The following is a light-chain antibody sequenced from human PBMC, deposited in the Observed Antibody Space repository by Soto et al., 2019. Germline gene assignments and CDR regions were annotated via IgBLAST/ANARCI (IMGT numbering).Light chain of an antibody. CDR1: QTVRSY. Sequence: LLTQSPATLSLSPGERANLSCRASQTVRSYLAWYQHKPGQAPRLLIYDASNRATGIPARFSGSGFGTDFTLTLSSLEPEDFAVYYCQQRANWPPVTFGQGTRLE. CDR3: QQRANWPPVT. V-gene: IGKV3-11*01. CDR2: DAS. J-gene: IGKJ5*01.